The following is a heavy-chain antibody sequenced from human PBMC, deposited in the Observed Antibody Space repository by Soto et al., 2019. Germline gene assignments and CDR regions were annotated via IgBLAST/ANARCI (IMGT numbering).Heavy chain of an antibody. Sequence: EVQLVESGGGLVQPGGSLRLSCAASGFTVSSKYMSWVRQASGKGLEWVSVIYDNGRTYYADSVKGRFTISRDNSKNTLSLQMNGLRAEDTALYYCARSLIVGATAFDYLGQGTLVTVSS. D-gene: IGHD1-26*01. CDR1: GFTVSSKY. J-gene: IGHJ4*02. V-gene: IGHV3-66*01. CDR2: IYDNGRT. CDR3: ARSLIVGATAFDY.